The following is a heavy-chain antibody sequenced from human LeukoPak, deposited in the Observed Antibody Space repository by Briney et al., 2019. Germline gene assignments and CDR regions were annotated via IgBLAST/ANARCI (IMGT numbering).Heavy chain of an antibody. J-gene: IGHJ5*02. CDR1: GGSISSGGYY. CDR3: VRAWSDDYGDYYWFDP. V-gene: IGHV4-31*03. CDR2: IYYSGST. D-gene: IGHD4-17*01. Sequence: PSETLSLTCTVSGGSISSGGYYWSWLRQHPGKGLEWIGYIYYSGSTYYNPSLKSRVTISVDTSKNQFSLKLSSVTAADTAVYYCVRAWSDDYGDYYWFDPWGQGTLVTVSS.